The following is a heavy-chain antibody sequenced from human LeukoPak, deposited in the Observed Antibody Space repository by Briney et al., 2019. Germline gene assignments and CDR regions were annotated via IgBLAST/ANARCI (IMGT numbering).Heavy chain of an antibody. CDR1: GFTFSGFW. CDR2: INSDGSEG. V-gene: IGHV3-7*03. D-gene: IGHD6-6*01. J-gene: IGHJ3*01. Sequence: GGSLRLSCTVSGFTFSGFWMSWSRQAPGKGLEWVASINSDGSEGYYADVVKGRFTISRDNAKNSLYLQINSLRAEDTAVYYCARSSYSSSSSVWGQGTMVTVSS. CDR3: ARSSYSSSSSV.